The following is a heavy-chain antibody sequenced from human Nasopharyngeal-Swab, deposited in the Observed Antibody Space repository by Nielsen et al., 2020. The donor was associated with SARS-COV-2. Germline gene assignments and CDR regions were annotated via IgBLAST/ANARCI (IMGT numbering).Heavy chain of an antibody. CDR1: GFTFSSYA. D-gene: IGHD1-26*01. CDR3: ARDQFYSGSYLGFAFDI. CDR2: ISYDGSNK. V-gene: IGHV3-30-3*01. J-gene: IGHJ3*02. Sequence: GGSLRLSCAASGFTFSSYAMHWVRQAPGKGLEWVAVISYDGSNKYYADSVKGRFTISRDNSKNTLYLQMNSLRAEDTAVYYCARDQFYSGSYLGFAFDIWGQGTMVTVSS.